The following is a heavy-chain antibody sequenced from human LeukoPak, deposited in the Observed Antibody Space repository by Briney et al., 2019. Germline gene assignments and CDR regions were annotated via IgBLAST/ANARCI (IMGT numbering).Heavy chain of an antibody. D-gene: IGHD2-15*01. Sequence: SETLSLTCAVSGGSISSSNYYWGWIRQTPGKGLEWIGSIDYSGSTYYNPSLKSRVTISVDTSKNQFSLKLSSVTAAGTAVYYCARRPKDIIVVVAARGTFDYWGQGILVTVSS. CDR1: GGSISSSNYY. V-gene: IGHV4-39*01. CDR3: ARRPKDIIVVVAARGTFDY. J-gene: IGHJ4*02. CDR2: IDYSGST.